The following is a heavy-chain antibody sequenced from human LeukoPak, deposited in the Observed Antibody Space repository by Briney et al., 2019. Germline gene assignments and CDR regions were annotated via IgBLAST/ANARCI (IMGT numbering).Heavy chain of an antibody. D-gene: IGHD2/OR15-2a*01. CDR3: ARMGASHHYDSTTYFPLAFDV. Sequence: SETLSLTNAVSGYSITSGYYWGWTRQAPGKGLEWIGTIFHGGSIYYNPSLKSRVTLSVDTSNNHFSLKLNSVTAADTAVYYCARMGASHHYDSTTYFPLAFDVWDQGTMVTASS. J-gene: IGHJ3*01. V-gene: IGHV4-38-2*01. CDR1: GYSITSGYY. CDR2: IFHGGSI.